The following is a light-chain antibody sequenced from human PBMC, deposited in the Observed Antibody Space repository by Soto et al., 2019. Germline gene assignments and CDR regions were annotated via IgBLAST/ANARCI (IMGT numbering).Light chain of an antibody. CDR2: DVS. J-gene: IGLJ1*01. CDR1: SSDVGGYNY. CDR3: CSYAGSDTDV. Sequence: QSALTQARSVYGSPGQSVTISCTGTSSDVGGYNYVSWYQHHPGKDHKLQIYDVSKRRSGGPERFSGSKSGNTASLTSAGLKDEDEADDYCCSYAGSDTDVVGTGTELTVL. V-gene: IGLV2-11*01.